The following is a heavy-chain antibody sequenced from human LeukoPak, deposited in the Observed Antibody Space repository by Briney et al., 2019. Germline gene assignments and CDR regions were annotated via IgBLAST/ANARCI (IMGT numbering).Heavy chain of an antibody. CDR2: INAGNGNT. V-gene: IGHV1-3*01. Sequence: ASVKVSCKASGYTFTSYAMHWVRQAPGQRLEWMGWINAGNGNTEYSQKFQGRVTITRDTSASTAYMELSSLRSEYTAVYYCARAHSSSSLTNWFDPWGQGTLVTVSS. CDR1: GYTFTSYA. D-gene: IGHD6-6*01. CDR3: ARAHSSSSLTNWFDP. J-gene: IGHJ5*02.